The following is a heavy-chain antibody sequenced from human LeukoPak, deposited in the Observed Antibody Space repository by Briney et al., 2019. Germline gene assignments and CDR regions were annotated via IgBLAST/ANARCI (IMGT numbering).Heavy chain of an antibody. Sequence: GASVKVSCKASGYTFTGYYMHWVRQAPGQGLEWMGWINPNSGGTNYAQKFQGRVTMTRDTSISTAYMELSRLRSDDTAVYYCARALRFLTAPYYCYYYGMDVWGQGTTVTVSS. V-gene: IGHV1-2*02. J-gene: IGHJ6*02. D-gene: IGHD3-3*01. CDR3: ARALRFLTAPYYCYYYGMDV. CDR1: GYTFTGYY. CDR2: INPNSGGT.